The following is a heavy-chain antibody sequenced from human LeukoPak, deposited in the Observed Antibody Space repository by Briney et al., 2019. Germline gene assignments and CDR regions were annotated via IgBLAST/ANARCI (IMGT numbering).Heavy chain of an antibody. V-gene: IGHV3-23*01. CDR3: AKERGSNWGTFDY. J-gene: IGHJ4*02. CDR2: ISGGGTST. CDR1: GFTFNTYA. Sequence: GGSLRLSCAASGFTFNTYAMGWVRQAPGKGLEWVSVISGGGTSTYYADSVKGRFTISRDSSKNTLYLQMNSLRAEDTAIYYCAKERGSNWGTFDYWGQGALVTVSS. D-gene: IGHD7-27*01.